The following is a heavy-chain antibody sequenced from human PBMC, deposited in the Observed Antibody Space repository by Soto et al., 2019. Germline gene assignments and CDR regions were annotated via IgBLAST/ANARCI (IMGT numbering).Heavy chain of an antibody. CDR3: ARPLWRDDYNWGYFDL. D-gene: IGHD4-4*01. CDR1: GFTFSSYA. J-gene: IGHJ2*01. Sequence: QVQLVESGGGVVQPGRSLRLSCAASGFTFSSYAMHWVRQAPGKGLEWVAVISYDGSNKYYADSVKGRFTISRDNSKKTLYLQMNSLRLEDTAVYYCARPLWRDDYNWGYFDLWGRGTLVTVSS. CDR2: ISYDGSNK. V-gene: IGHV3-30-3*01.